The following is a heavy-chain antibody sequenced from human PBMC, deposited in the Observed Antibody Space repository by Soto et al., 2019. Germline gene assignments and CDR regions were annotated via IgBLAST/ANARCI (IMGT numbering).Heavy chain of an antibody. D-gene: IGHD3-22*01. CDR3: ARDWRYYDSSGYYDY. CDR1: GYTFTSYG. J-gene: IGHJ4*02. CDR2: ISAYNGNT. V-gene: IGHV1-18*01. Sequence: GASVKVSCKASGYTFTSYGISWVRQAPGQGLEWMGWISAYNGNTNYAQKLQGSVTMTTDTSTSTAYMELRSLRSDDTAVYYCARDWRYYDSSGYYDYWGQGTLVTVSS.